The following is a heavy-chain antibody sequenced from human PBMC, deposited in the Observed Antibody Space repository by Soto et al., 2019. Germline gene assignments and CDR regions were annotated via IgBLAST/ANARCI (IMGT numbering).Heavy chain of an antibody. V-gene: IGHV4-4*07. CDR2: IYTSGST. Sequence: SETRSLTWTVSGASIRRYYWSWIRQPAGKGLEWIGRIYTSGSTNYNPSLKSRITMSVDTSKNQFSLKLTSVTAADTAVYYCAREVTGTTGAWGQGTLVTVSS. J-gene: IGHJ5*02. CDR1: GASIRRYY. D-gene: IGHD1-20*01. CDR3: AREVTGTTGA.